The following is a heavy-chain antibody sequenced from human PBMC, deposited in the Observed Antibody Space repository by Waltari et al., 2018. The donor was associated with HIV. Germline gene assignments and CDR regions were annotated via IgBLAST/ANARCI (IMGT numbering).Heavy chain of an antibody. V-gene: IGHV4-4*07. CDR3: ARGTYYYDSSGHDAFDI. Sequence: VQLQESGPGLVKPSENLSLTCHVSGGSISSYYWSWIRKPAGKGLEWIGRISTSGSTNYNPSLKSRVTMSVDTSKNQFSLKLSSVTAADTAVYYCARGTYYYDSSGHDAFDIWGQGTMVTVSS. CDR1: GGSISSYY. CDR2: ISTSGST. J-gene: IGHJ3*02. D-gene: IGHD3-22*01.